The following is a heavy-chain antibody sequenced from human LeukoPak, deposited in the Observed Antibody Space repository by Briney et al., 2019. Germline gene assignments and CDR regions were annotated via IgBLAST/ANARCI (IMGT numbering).Heavy chain of an antibody. D-gene: IGHD2-21*01. CDR3: ATTSYSAGNDS. Sequence: PGGPLSLSCAASGFPFISNYMSWVRQAPGKGLEWVSVIYSGGSTYYADSVRGRFSISRDNSKNTLYLQMNSLRAEDTAVYYCATTSYSAGNDSWGQGTLVTVSS. J-gene: IGHJ4*02. V-gene: IGHV3-53*01. CDR1: GFPFISNY. CDR2: IYSGGST.